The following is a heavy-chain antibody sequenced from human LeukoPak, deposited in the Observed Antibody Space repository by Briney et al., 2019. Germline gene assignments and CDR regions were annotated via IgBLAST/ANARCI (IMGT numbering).Heavy chain of an antibody. J-gene: IGHJ4*02. CDR1: GGSISSYY. CDR2: TYTSGSI. D-gene: IGHD2-15*01. V-gene: IGHV4-4*07. CDR3: ARGYCSSGNCPSFDY. Sequence: PSETLSLTCTVSGGSISSYYWSWIRQPAGKGLEWIGRTYTSGSINYNPSLKSRVTMSVDTSKNQFSLKLSSVTAADTAVYYCARGYCSSGNCPSFDYWGQGTLVTVSS.